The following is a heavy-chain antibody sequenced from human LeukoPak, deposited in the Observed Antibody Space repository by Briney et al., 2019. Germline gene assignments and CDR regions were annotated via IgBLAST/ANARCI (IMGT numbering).Heavy chain of an antibody. V-gene: IGHV4-59*01. J-gene: IGHJ4*02. CDR1: GGSISNYY. D-gene: IGHD1-26*01. Sequence: SETLSLTCTVSGGSISNYYWSWIRQPPGKGLEWIGYIYYSGSTNYNPSLKSRVTISVDTSKNQFSLKLSSVTAADTAVYYCARSWAGMYYPFYYFDFWGQGTLVSVSS. CDR3: ARSWAGMYYPFYYFDF. CDR2: IYYSGST.